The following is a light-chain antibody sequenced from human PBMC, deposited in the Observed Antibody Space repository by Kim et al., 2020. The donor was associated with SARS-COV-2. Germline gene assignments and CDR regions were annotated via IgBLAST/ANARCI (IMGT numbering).Light chain of an antibody. J-gene: IGKJ4*01. Sequence: SIYCRSRQSLVFSDGKTYLNWFHQRPGQSPRRLIYKVSNRDSGVPDRFSGSGSGTDFTLKISRVEAEDVGVYYCMYGTHWPPSFTFGGGTKVDIK. CDR3: MYGTHWPPSFT. CDR1: QSLVFSDGKTY. CDR2: KVS. V-gene: IGKV2-30*01.